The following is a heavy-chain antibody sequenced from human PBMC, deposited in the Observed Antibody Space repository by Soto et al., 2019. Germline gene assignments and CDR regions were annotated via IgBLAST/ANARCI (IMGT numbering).Heavy chain of an antibody. V-gene: IGHV4-34*01. D-gene: IGHD7-27*01. CDR3: ARSTGARYYGMDV. Sequence: SETLSLTCAVYGGSFSGYYCTRILQHPGNGLECIGELNHSGITNYNPSLKNRVTIAVDTSKNQFSLKLSSVTAADTAVYYCARSTGARYYGMDVWGQGSTVTVSS. CDR2: LNHSGIT. J-gene: IGHJ6*02. CDR1: GGSFSGYY.